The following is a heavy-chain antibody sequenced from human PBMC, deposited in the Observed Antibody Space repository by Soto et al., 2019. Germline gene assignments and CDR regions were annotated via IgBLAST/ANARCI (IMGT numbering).Heavy chain of an antibody. V-gene: IGHV4-30-2*01. D-gene: IGHD5-18*01. J-gene: IGHJ5*02. Sequence: SDTLSLTCAVSGGSISSGGYSWSWIRQPPGKGLEWIGYIYHSGSTYYNPSLKSRVTISVDRSKNQFSLKLSSVTAADTAVYYCARERDPAMDGNWSAPCGKGTLVTVYS. CDR3: ARERDPAMDGNWSAP. CDR1: GGSISSGGYS. CDR2: IYHSGST.